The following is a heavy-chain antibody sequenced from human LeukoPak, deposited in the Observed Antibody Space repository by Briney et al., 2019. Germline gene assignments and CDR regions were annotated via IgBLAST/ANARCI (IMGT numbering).Heavy chain of an antibody. D-gene: IGHD6-19*01. CDR2: IRYDGSNK. J-gene: IGHJ4*02. Sequence: QAGRSLRLSCAASGFTFINYGIHWVRQAPGKGLEWVALIRYDGSNKYYADSVGGRFTISRDNSKNTVYLQMNSLRGEDTAVYYCARAGNENSSGYYYWGQGTLVTVSS. CDR3: ARAGNENSSGYYY. V-gene: IGHV3-33*01. CDR1: GFTFINYG.